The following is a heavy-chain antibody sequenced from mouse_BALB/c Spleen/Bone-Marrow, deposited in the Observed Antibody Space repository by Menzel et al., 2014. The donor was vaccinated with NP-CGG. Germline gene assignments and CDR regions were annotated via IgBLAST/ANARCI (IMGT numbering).Heavy chain of an antibody. D-gene: IGHD2-13*01. J-gene: IGHJ3*01. CDR3: TREGDSPFAY. Sequence: VQLQQSGAELVKPGASVKLSCKASGYTFTSYYMYWVKQRPGQGLEWIGEINPSNGGTNFNEKFKSKATLTVDKSSSTAYMQLSSLTSEDSAVYYCTREGDSPFAYLGQGTLVTVSA. CDR2: INPSNGGT. CDR1: GYTFTSYY. V-gene: IGHV1S81*02.